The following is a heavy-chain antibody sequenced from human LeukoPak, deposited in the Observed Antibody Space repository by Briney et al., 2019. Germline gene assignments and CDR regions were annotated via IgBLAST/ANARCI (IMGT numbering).Heavy chain of an antibody. V-gene: IGHV4-59*08. CDR1: GXSISSYY. CDR2: IYYSGST. J-gene: IGHJ5*02. CDR3: AKCSGGNCYHSDDH. Sequence: SETLSLTCTVSGXSISSYYWSWIRQPPGKGLEWIGYIYYSGSTSYNPSLKSRVTISVDTSKNQFSLKLSSVTAADTAVYYCAKCSGGNCYHSDDHWGQGTLVTVSP. D-gene: IGHD2-15*01.